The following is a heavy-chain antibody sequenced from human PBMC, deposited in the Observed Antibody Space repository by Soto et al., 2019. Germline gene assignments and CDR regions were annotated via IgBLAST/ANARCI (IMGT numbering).Heavy chain of an antibody. J-gene: IGHJ6*02. CDR2: IGPSDSYT. Sequence: EVQLVQSGAEVKKPGESLRISCKGSGYSFTSYWISWVRQMPGKGLEWMGRIGPSDSYTNYSPSFQGHVTISADKSISTAYLQWSSLNASDTAMYYCATTILGYYDSSGYGMDVWGQGTTVTVSS. CDR3: ATTILGYYDSSGYGMDV. D-gene: IGHD3-22*01. V-gene: IGHV5-10-1*03. CDR1: GYSFTSYW.